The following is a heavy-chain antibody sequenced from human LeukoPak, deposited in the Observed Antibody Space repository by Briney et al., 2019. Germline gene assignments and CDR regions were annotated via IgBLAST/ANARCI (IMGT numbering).Heavy chain of an antibody. D-gene: IGHD3-10*01. CDR1: GYTFTSYA. CDR3: VREREETYGSGSYTFDH. Sequence: ASVKVSCKASGYTFTSYAFSWVRQAPGQGLEWMGWINTNNGNTNYVKRLQGRVTMTTDTSTSTAYMELRSLRSDDTAVYYCVREREETYGSGSYTFDHWGQGTLVTVSS. J-gene: IGHJ4*02. V-gene: IGHV1-18*01. CDR2: INTNNGNT.